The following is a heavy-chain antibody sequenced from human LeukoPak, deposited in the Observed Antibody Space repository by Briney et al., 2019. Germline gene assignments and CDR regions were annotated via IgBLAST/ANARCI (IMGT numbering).Heavy chain of an antibody. J-gene: IGHJ6*03. V-gene: IGHV1-69*05. CDR1: GGTFSSYA. Sequence: ASVKVSCKASGGTFSSYAISWVRQAPGQGLEWMGGIIPIFGTANYAQKFQGRVTITTDKSTSTAYMELSSLRSEDTAVYYCARGEGIAAGTYYHYLDVWGKGTTVTVSS. CDR3: ARGEGIAAGTYYHYLDV. CDR2: IIPIFGTA. D-gene: IGHD6-13*01.